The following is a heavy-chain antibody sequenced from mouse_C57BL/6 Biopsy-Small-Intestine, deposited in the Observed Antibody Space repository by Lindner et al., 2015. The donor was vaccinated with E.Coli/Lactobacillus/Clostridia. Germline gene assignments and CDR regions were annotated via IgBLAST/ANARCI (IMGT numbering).Heavy chain of an antibody. J-gene: IGHJ1*01. CDR1: GYTFTHYY. V-gene: IGHV1-84*02. CDR3: ARDLAYNRTPYYFDI. D-gene: IGHD1-3*01. Sequence: SVKVSCKASGYTFTHYYIHWVRQAPGQGLEWMGRLNPNSGDTNYAQKFQGRITMTRDTSTSTAYMELSDLTSDDTAVYYCARDLAYNRTPYYFDIWGRGTLVTVSS. CDR2: LNPNSGDT.